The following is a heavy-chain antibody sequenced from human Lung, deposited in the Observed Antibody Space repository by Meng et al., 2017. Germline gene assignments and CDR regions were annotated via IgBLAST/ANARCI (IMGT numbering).Heavy chain of an antibody. J-gene: IGHJ4*02. CDR1: GFTFSNYA. D-gene: IGHD2-8*02. V-gene: IGHV3-23*01. CDR3: ARGTRVSCTGVICYPFDF. CDR2: TAATDGGT. Sequence: EVQLLESGGGLVQPGGSLRLSCAASGFTFSNYAMSWVRQAPEKGLEWVAATAATDGGTYHAASVRGRFTISRDNSKNTLSLQMKSLRADDTAIYYCARGTRVSCTGVICYPFDFWGQGTLVTVSS.